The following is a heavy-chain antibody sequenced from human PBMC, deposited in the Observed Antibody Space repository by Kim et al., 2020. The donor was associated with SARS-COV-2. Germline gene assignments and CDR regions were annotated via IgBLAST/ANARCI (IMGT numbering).Heavy chain of an antibody. V-gene: IGHV3-33*01. J-gene: IGHJ4*02. CDR3: ARALDSSGWYYFDY. Sequence: AGAVKGRFTISRDNSKNTLYLQMNSLRAEDTAVYYCARALDSSGWYYFDYWGQGTLVTVSS. D-gene: IGHD6-19*01.